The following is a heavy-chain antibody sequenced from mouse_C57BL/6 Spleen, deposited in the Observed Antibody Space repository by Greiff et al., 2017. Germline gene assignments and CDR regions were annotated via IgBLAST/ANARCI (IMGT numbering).Heavy chain of an antibody. Sequence: QVQLQQSGAELVKPGASVKISCKASGYAFSSYWMNWVKQRPGKGLEGIGQIYPGDGDTNYNGKFKGKATLTADKSSSTAYMQLSSLTSEDSAVYFCASSAYYGSSYWYCDVWGTGTTVTVSS. J-gene: IGHJ1*03. CDR3: ASSAYYGSSYWYCDV. V-gene: IGHV1-80*01. D-gene: IGHD1-1*01. CDR1: GYAFSSYW. CDR2: IYPGDGDT.